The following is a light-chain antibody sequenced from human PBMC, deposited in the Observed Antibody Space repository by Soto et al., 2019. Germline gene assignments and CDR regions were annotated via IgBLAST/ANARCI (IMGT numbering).Light chain of an antibody. CDR2: AAS. V-gene: IGKV1-39*01. Sequence: DIQMTQSPSSLSASVGDRVTITCRASQSISSYLNWYQQKPGKAPKLLIYAASSLQSGVPSRFSGSGSGTDFTLTISSLQPEDFATYYCQTSYSTPRTCGQGTLLEIK. CDR3: QTSYSTPRT. CDR1: QSISSY. J-gene: IGKJ5*01.